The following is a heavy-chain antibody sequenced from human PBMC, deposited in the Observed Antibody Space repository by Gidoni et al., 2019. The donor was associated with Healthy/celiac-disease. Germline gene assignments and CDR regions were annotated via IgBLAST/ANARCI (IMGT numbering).Heavy chain of an antibody. CDR2: MSSSSSTI. J-gene: IGHJ6*03. V-gene: IGHV3-48*01. CDR3: ARDCVWEPGYYYYYYYMDV. D-gene: IGHD1-26*01. Sequence: EVQLVESGGGLVQPGGSLRLSCAASGCTFSSTSMNWVRQAPGKGLQWVSYMSSSSSTIYYADSVKGRVTISRDNAKNSLYLQMNSLRAEDTAVYYCARDCVWEPGYYYYYYYMDVWGKGTTVTVSS. CDR1: GCTFSSTS.